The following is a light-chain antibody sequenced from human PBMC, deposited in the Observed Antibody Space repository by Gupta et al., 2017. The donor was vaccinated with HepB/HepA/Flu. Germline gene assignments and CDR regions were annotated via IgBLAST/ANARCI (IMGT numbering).Light chain of an antibody. Sequence: QSVLTHPPSASGTPGQRVTTTCSRSSSNIGSNYVYWYQQLPGTAPELLIYRNNQRPSGVPDRFSGSKSGTSASLAISGLRSEDEADYYCAAWDDSLSGPVFGGGTKLTVL. CDR1: SSNIGSNY. CDR2: RNN. CDR3: AAWDDSLSGPV. J-gene: IGLJ3*02. V-gene: IGLV1-47*01.